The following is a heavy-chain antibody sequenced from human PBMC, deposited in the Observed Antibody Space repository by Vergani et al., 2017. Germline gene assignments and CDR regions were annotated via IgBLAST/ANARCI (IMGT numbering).Heavy chain of an antibody. D-gene: IGHD3-10*01. CDR3: ARVHIIGPPDY. Sequence: QVQLQQWGAGLLKPSETLSLTCAVYGGSFSGYYWSWIRQPPGKGLEWIGEINHSGSTNYNPSLKSRVTISVDTSKNQFSLKLSSVTAADTAVYYCARVHIIGPPDYWGQGTLVTVSS. V-gene: IGHV4-34*01. J-gene: IGHJ4*02. CDR2: INHSGST. CDR1: GGSFSGYY.